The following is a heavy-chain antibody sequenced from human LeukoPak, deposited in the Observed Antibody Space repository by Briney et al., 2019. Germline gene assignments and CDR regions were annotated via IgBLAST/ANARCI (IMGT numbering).Heavy chain of an antibody. D-gene: IGHD6-13*01. Sequence: GGSLRLSCAASGFTVSSNYMSWVRQAPGKGLEWVSVIYSGGSTYYADSVKGRFTISRDNSKNTLYLQMNSLRAEDTAVYYCAKTAGKLSWYYDYWGQGTLVTVSS. V-gene: IGHV3-53*01. CDR3: AKTAGKLSWYYDY. J-gene: IGHJ4*02. CDR1: GFTVSSNY. CDR2: IYSGGST.